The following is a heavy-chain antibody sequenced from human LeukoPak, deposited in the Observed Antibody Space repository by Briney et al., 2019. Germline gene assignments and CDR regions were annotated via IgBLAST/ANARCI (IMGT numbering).Heavy chain of an antibody. CDR2: IYPGDSDT. J-gene: IGHJ4*02. CDR3: VRRMYSGSYYFDY. D-gene: IGHD1-26*01. Sequence: GESLKISCKGSGYSFTNYWIGWVRQMAGQGLEWMGIIYPGDSDTRYSPSFQGQVTISADKSISTAYLQWSSLKASDTAMYYCVRRMYSGSYYFDYWGQGTLVTVSS. V-gene: IGHV5-51*01. CDR1: GYSFTNYW.